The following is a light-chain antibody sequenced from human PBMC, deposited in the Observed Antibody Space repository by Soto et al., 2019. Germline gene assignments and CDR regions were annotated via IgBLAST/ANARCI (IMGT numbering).Light chain of an antibody. J-gene: IGKJ1*01. CDR1: QSLRSS. CDR3: QQYNNWPQT. V-gene: IGKV3-15*01. CDR2: DAS. Sequence: ETMMTQSPDTLSVSLGERATLSCMASQSLRSSLAWYQQKPGQAPRLLIYDASTRATGIPARFSGSGSGTDFTLTISGLQSEDFAVYYCQQYNNWPQTFGQGTKVDI.